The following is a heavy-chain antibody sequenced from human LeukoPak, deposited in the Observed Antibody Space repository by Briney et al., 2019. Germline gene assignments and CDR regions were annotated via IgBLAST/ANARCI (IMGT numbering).Heavy chain of an antibody. CDR2: INHSGST. CDR3: ARGNGLLNY. V-gene: IGHV4-34*01. J-gene: IGHJ4*02. D-gene: IGHD1-26*01. Sequence: SETLSLTCAVYGGSFSGYYWSWIRQPPGNGLEWIGEINHSGSTNYNPSLKSRVTISVDTSKNQFSLKLSSVTAADTAVYYCARGNGLLNYWGQGTLVTVSS. CDR1: GGSFSGYY.